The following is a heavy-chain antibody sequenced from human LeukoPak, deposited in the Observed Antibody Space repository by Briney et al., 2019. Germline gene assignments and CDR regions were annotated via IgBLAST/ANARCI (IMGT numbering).Heavy chain of an antibody. V-gene: IGHV3-7*01. Sequence: PGGSLRLSCAASGFTFSSYWMSWVRQAPGKGLEWVANIKQDGSEKYYVDSVKGRFTISRDNAKNSLYLQMNSLRAEDTAVYYCARGWNYYYDSSGYRYWGQGTLVTVSS. CDR1: GFTFSSYW. CDR2: IKQDGSEK. J-gene: IGHJ4*02. CDR3: ARGWNYYYDSSGYRY. D-gene: IGHD3-22*01.